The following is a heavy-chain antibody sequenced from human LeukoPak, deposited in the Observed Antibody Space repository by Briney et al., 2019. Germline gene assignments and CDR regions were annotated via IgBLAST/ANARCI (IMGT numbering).Heavy chain of an antibody. J-gene: IGHJ4*02. CDR1: GFTFDDYA. Sequence: GGSLRLSCAASGFTFDDYAIHWVRHASGKGLEWVSLISGDGGNTYYAKSMKGRFTISRDNSKNTLYLQMNSLRSEDTAFYYCTKDVGSGSYYYFESWGQGTLVTVSS. V-gene: IGHV3-43*02. D-gene: IGHD1-26*01. CDR3: TKDVGSGSYYYFES. CDR2: ISGDGGNT.